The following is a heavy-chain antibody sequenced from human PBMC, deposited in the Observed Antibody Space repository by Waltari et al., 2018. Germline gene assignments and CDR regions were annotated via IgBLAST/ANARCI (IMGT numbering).Heavy chain of an antibody. Sequence: QVQLQESGPGLVKPSETLSLTCTVSGGSISSHYWSWFRQPPGKGLEWIGYIYYSGSTNHNPSLKSRVTISVDTSKNQFSLKLSSVTAADTAVYYCAREGGSSGYYYGPGYFQHWGQGTLVTVSS. CDR1: GGSISSHY. V-gene: IGHV4-59*11. CDR2: IYYSGST. J-gene: IGHJ1*01. D-gene: IGHD3-22*01. CDR3: AREGGSSGYYYGPGYFQH.